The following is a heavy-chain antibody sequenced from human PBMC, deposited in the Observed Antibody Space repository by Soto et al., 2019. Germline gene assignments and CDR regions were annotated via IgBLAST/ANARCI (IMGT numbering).Heavy chain of an antibody. J-gene: IGHJ6*02. Sequence: IRHSSTASEVPSSNAWRNRVRKAPGKGLEWVGRIKSKTDGGTTDYAAPVKGRFTISRDDSKNTLYLQMNSLKTEDTAVYYCFRGDYRKTYYYYYYGMDVWGQGTTVTVSS. CDR1: EVPSSNAW. CDR3: FRGDYRKTYYYYYYGMDV. CDR2: IKSKTDGGTT. V-gene: IGHV3-15*07. D-gene: IGHD4-17*01.